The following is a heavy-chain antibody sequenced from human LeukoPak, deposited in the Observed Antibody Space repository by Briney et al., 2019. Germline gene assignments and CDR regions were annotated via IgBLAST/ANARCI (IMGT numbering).Heavy chain of an antibody. V-gene: IGHV4-34*01. CDR1: GGSFSGYY. CDR2: INHSGST. Sequence: PSETLSLTCAVYGGSFSGYYWSWIRQPPGKGLEWIGEINHSGSTNYNPSLKSRVTISVDTSKNQFSLKLSSVTAADTAVYYCARGSSAEGYWGQGTLVTVSS. J-gene: IGHJ4*02. CDR3: ARGSSAEGY. D-gene: IGHD3-22*01.